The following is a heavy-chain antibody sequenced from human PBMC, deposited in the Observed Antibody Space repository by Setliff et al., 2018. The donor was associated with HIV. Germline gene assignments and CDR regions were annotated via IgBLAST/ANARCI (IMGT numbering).Heavy chain of an antibody. V-gene: IGHV3-74*01. CDR1: GFTLSDHW. CDR3: AKDTLSSSWYSDYYYYYYYMDV. CDR2: TNNDGSIT. Sequence: GGSLRLSCAASGFTLSDHWMHWVRQVPGKGLVWVSRTNNDGSITNYADFVKGRFTMSRDSTKSTQYLQMNSLSAEDTAVYYCAKDTLSSSWYSDYYYYYYYMDVWGKGTTVTVSS. D-gene: IGHD6-13*01. J-gene: IGHJ6*03.